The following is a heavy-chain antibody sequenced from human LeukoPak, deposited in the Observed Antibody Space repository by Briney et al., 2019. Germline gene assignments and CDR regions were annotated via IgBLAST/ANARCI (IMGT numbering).Heavy chain of an antibody. Sequence: SQTLSLTCAVSGGSISSGGYSWSWIRQPPWKGLEWIGYIYHSGSTYYNPSLKSRVTISVDRSKNQFSLKLSSVTAADTAVYYCARGITMVRGLSHDAFDIWGQGTMVTVSS. CDR1: GGSISSGGYS. D-gene: IGHD3-10*01. CDR3: ARGITMVRGLSHDAFDI. CDR2: IYHSGST. V-gene: IGHV4-30-2*01. J-gene: IGHJ3*02.